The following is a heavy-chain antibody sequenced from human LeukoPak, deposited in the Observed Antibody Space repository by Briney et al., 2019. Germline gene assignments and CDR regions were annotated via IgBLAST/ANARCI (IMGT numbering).Heavy chain of an antibody. V-gene: IGHV1-18*04. J-gene: IGHJ4*02. CDR2: ISAYNGNT. D-gene: IGHD4-17*01. CDR3: AGALVTTPSALDY. Sequence: GASVKVSCKASGYTFTGYYMHWVRQAPGQGLEWMGWISAYNGNTNYAQKLQGRVTMTTDTSTSTAYMELRSLRSDDTAVYYCAGALVTTPSALDYWGQGTLVTVSS. CDR1: GYTFTGYY.